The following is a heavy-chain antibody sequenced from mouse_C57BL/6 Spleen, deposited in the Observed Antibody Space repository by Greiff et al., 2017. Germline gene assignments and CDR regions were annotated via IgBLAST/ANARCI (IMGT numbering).Heavy chain of an antibody. J-gene: IGHJ4*01. CDR3: ASSGLYYSNAMDY. Sequence: VQVVESGAELARPGASVKMSCKASGYTFTSYTMHWVKQRPGQGLEWIGYINPSSGYTKYNQKFKDKATLTADKSSSTAYMQLSSLTSEDSAVYYCASSGLYYSNAMDYWGQGTSVTVSS. CDR1: GYTFTSYT. CDR2: INPSSGYT. D-gene: IGHD2-5*01. V-gene: IGHV1-4*01.